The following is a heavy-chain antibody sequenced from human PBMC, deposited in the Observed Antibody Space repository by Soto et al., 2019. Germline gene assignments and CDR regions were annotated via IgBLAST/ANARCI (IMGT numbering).Heavy chain of an antibody. Sequence: QVQLVESGGGVVQPGRSLRLSCAASGFTFSNYGMHWVRQAPGKGLEWVAIMSSDGKNKFYADSVKGRFTISRDDSKNTLYLQMDSLKTADTAVYSCARDVYCSSNSGLRNIVEYWGQGTLVTVSS. CDR1: GFTFSNYG. J-gene: IGHJ4*02. CDR2: MSSDGKNK. D-gene: IGHD2-2*01. V-gene: IGHV3-30*03. CDR3: ARDVYCSSNSGLRNIVEY.